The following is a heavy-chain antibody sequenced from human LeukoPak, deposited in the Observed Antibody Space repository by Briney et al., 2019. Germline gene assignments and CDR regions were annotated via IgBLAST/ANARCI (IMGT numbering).Heavy chain of an antibody. J-gene: IGHJ4*02. CDR2: IYYSGST. Sequence: SETLSLTCAVYGGSFSGYYWGWIRQPPGKGLEWIGSIYYSGSTYYNPSLKSRVTISVDTSKNQFSLKLSSVTAADTAVYYCARQQLGYCSSTSCFPGNYFDYWGQGTLVTVSS. D-gene: IGHD2-2*01. V-gene: IGHV4-39*01. CDR3: ARQQLGYCSSTSCFPGNYFDY. CDR1: GGSFSGYY.